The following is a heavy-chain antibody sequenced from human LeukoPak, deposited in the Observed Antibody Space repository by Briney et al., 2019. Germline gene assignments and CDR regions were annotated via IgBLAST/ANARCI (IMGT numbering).Heavy chain of an antibody. J-gene: IGHJ5*02. CDR3: ASAWNWNSGFDP. Sequence: ASVKVSCKASGYTFTGYYMHWVRQAPGQGLEWMGWINPNSGGTNYAQKFQGRVTMTRDTSICTAYMELSRLRSDDTAVYYCASAWNWNSGFDPWGQGTLVTVSS. CDR1: GYTFTGYY. V-gene: IGHV1-2*02. D-gene: IGHD1-7*01. CDR2: INPNSGGT.